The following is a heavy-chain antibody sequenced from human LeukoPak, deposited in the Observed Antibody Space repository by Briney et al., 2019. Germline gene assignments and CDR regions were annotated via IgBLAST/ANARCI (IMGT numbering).Heavy chain of an antibody. J-gene: IGHJ4*02. Sequence: PSETLSLTCTVSGGSISSYYWSWIRQPPGKGLEWIGYIYYSGSTNYNPSLKSRVTISVDTSKNQFSLKLSSVTAADTAVYYCARGAGWWFGEFFDYWGQGTLVTVSS. CDR2: IYYSGST. CDR1: GGSISSYY. CDR3: ARGAGWWFGEFFDY. V-gene: IGHV4-59*08. D-gene: IGHD3-10*01.